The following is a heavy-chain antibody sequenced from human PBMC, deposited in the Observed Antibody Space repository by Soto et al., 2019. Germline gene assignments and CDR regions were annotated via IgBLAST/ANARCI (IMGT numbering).Heavy chain of an antibody. CDR3: ARPRGPRGYDLIDY. V-gene: IGHV3-21*02. J-gene: IGHJ4*02. Sequence: EVQVVESGGGLVKPGGSLRLACAASGFPFNDYSWNWVRQAPGKGLEWVASINPSSDSVYYADSVKGRFTISRDKAKNTLYLQMNSLGAEDTAVYYCARPRGPRGYDLIDYWGQGTLVTVSS. CDR1: GFPFNDYS. CDR2: INPSSDSV. D-gene: IGHD5-12*01.